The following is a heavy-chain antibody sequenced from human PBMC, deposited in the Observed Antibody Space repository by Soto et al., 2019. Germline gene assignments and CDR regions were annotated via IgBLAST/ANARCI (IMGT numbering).Heavy chain of an antibody. Sequence: SETLSLTCAVYGGSFSGYYWSWIRQPPGKGLEWIGEINHSGSTNYNPSLKSRVTISVDTSKNQFSLKLSSVTAADTAVYYCARAFVVVPAAIDYYYYYYMDVWGKGTTVTVSS. CDR3: ARAFVVVPAAIDYYYYYYMDV. V-gene: IGHV4-34*01. CDR2: INHSGST. D-gene: IGHD2-2*01. J-gene: IGHJ6*03. CDR1: GGSFSGYY.